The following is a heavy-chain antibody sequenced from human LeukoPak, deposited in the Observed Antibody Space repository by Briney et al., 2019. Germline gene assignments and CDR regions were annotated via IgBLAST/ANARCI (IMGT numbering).Heavy chain of an antibody. CDR3: ARDNNPYAFDI. Sequence: ASVRVSCKSSGYTFTGYYLHWVRQAPGQGLQWMGYINPYTGGTNYTQNFQGRVTTTTDTSITTVYMELRRLRSDDTAVYFCARDNNPYAFDIWGQGTTVTVSS. V-gene: IGHV1-2*02. CDR2: INPYTGGT. D-gene: IGHD1/OR15-1a*01. J-gene: IGHJ3*02. CDR1: GYTFTGYY.